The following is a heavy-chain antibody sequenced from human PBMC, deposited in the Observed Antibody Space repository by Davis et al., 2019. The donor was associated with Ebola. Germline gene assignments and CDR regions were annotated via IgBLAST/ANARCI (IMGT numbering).Heavy chain of an antibody. CDR3: AREGWAHDISGYGIFDY. CDR2: IHNSGST. V-gene: IGHV4-39*07. CDR1: GGSISGSDYF. J-gene: IGHJ4*02. Sequence: PSETLSLTCTVSGGSISGSDYFWGWIRQPPGKGLEWIGNIHNSGSTPYNPSLKSRVIISVDTSNNQFSLKLTTVTAADTAVYYCAREGWAHDISGYGIFDYWGQGIRVTVSS. D-gene: IGHD3-22*01.